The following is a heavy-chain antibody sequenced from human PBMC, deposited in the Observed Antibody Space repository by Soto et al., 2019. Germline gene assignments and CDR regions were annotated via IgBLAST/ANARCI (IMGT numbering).Heavy chain of an antibody. CDR1: VFSFSDYV. J-gene: IGHJ4*02. Sequence: XGSLRLSCASSVFSFSDYVMHCVRHSPGKGLEWVAVMWYHGRDLFYTDSVKGRFTISRDNSKNTLFLQMNSLRADDTAVYHCAKGQNSGTYRFYFEYWGQGALVTVSS. D-gene: IGHD1-26*01. V-gene: IGHV3-33*06. CDR3: AKGQNSGTYRFYFEY. CDR2: MWYHGRDL.